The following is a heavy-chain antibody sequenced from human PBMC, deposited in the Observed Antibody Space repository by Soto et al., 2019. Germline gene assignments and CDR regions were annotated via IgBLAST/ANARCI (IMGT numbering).Heavy chain of an antibody. V-gene: IGHV3-33*01. CDR1: GFTFSNYG. CDR2: IWYDGSNK. Sequence: QVQLVESGGGVVQPGRSLRLSCAASGFTFSNYGMHWVRQAPGKGLEWVAVIWYDGSNKYYADSVKGRFTISRDNSKNTLYLQMNSRRADDTAVYYCAREINGDYDWYFDLWGRGTLVTVSS. D-gene: IGHD4-17*01. CDR3: AREINGDYDWYFDL. J-gene: IGHJ2*01.